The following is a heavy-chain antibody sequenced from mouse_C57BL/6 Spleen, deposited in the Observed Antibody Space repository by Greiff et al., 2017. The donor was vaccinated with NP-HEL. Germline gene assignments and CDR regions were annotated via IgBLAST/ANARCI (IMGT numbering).Heavy chain of an antibody. CDR2: ISSSSSTI. J-gene: IGHJ4*01. Sequence: EVMLVASGGGLVKPGGSLKLSCAASGFTFSDYGMHWVRQAPEKELAWVAYISSSSSTIYYADTVKGRFTISRDNAKNTLFLQMTSLRSEDTAMYYCAKGRITRGYYYAMDYWGQGTSVTVSS. CDR3: AKGRITRGYYYAMDY. CDR1: GFTFSDYG. D-gene: IGHD1-1*01. V-gene: IGHV5-17*01.